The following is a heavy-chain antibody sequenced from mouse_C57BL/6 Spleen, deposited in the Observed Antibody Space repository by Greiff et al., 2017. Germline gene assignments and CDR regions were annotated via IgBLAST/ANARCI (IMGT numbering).Heavy chain of an antibody. V-gene: IGHV3-1*01. CDR1: GYSITSGYD. Sequence: EVHLVESGPGMVKPSQSLSLTCTVTGYSITSGYDWHWIRHCQGNKLEWMDYISYSGSTNYNPHLKSRISITHDTSKYHFFLKLKSVTTADTATYYCASGRGYDYAMDYWGQGTSVTVSS. D-gene: IGHD2-2*01. CDR2: ISYSGST. CDR3: ASGRGYDYAMDY. J-gene: IGHJ4*01.